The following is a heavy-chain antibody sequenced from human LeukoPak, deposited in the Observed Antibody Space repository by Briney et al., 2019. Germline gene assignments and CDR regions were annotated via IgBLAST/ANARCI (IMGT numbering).Heavy chain of an antibody. CDR2: IYTSGIT. J-gene: IGHJ4*02. D-gene: IGHD3-22*01. CDR1: GGSISSGSYY. Sequence: SQTLSLTCTVSGGSISSGSYYGSWIRQPAGKGLEWIGRIYTSGITNYNPSLKSRVTISVDTSKNQFSLKLSSVTAADTAVYYCARMAGIYDSSGYLTLDYWGQGTLVTVSS. V-gene: IGHV4-61*02. CDR3: ARMAGIYDSSGYLTLDY.